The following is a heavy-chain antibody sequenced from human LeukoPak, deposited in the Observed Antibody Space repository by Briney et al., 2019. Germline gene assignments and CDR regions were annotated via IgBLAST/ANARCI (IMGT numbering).Heavy chain of an antibody. D-gene: IGHD1-1*01. Sequence: SETLSLTCTVSGGSISSGGYYWSWIRQNPGKGLEWIGYIYYSGSTYYNPSLKSRVTISVDTSKNQFSLKLSSVTAADTAVYYCARGLERWFDPWGQGTLVTVSS. J-gene: IGHJ5*02. CDR2: IYYSGST. CDR3: ARGLERWFDP. V-gene: IGHV4-31*03. CDR1: GGSISSGGYY.